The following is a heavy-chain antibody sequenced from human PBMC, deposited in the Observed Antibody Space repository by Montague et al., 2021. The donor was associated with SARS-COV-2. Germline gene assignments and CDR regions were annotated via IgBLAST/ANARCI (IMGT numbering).Heavy chain of an antibody. D-gene: IGHD3-10*01. CDR3: ARDRGYVDFYYYGMDV. CDR2: ISSSGSTI. V-gene: IGHV3-48*03. CDR1: GFTFSNYE. J-gene: IGHJ6*02. Sequence: SLRLSCAASGFTFSNYEMNWVRQAPGKGLEWVLYISSSGSTIYYADSVKGRFTISRDNAQNSLYLQMNSLRAEDTGVYYCARDRGYVDFYYYGMDVWGQGTTVTVSS.